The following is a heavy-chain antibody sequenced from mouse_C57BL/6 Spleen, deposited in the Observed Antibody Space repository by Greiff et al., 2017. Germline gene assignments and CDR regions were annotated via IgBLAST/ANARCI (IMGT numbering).Heavy chain of an antibody. V-gene: IGHV1-19*01. J-gene: IGHJ4*01. CDR3: AEEKNAMDY. Sequence: EVKLMESGPVLVKPGASVKMSCKASGFTFTDYYMNWVKQSHGKSLEWIGVINPYNGGTSYNQKFKGKATLTVDKSSSTAYMELNSLTSADSAVYYCAEEKNAMDYWGQGTSVTVSS. CDR1: GFTFTDYY. CDR2: INPYNGGT.